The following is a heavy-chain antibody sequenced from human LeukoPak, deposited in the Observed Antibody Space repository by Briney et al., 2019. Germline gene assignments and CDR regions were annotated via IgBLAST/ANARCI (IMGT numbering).Heavy chain of an antibody. J-gene: IGHJ4*02. CDR1: GFTFNGSA. Sequence: GGSLRLSCAASGFTFNGSAMHWVRQASGKGLEWDGRIRSKTNSYATSYAASVKGRFALSRDDSKNTAYLQMNSLKTEDTAVYYCTRYNVGFESWGQGTLVTVSS. D-gene: IGHD1-1*01. CDR3: TRYNVGFES. V-gene: IGHV3-73*01. CDR2: IRSKTNSYAT.